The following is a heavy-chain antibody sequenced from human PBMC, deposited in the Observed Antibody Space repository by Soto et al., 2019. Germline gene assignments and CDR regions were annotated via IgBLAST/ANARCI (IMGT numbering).Heavy chain of an antibody. CDR3: AGHPMVRGVISFLYYYCMDV. CDR2: IYYSGST. D-gene: IGHD3-10*01. V-gene: IGHV4-30-4*01. Sequence: SETLSLTCTVSGGSISSGDYYWSWIRQPPGKGLEWIGYIYYSGSTYYNPSLKSRVTVSVDTSKNQFSLKLSSVTAADTAVYYCAGHPMVRGVISFLYYYCMDVWGKGTTVTVSS. CDR1: GGSISSGDYY. J-gene: IGHJ6*03.